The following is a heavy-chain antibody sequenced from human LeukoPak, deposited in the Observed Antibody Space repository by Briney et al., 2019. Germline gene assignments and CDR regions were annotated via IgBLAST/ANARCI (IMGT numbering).Heavy chain of an antibody. Sequence: SETLSLTCTVSDGPIRSHYWTWIRQSPLKGLEWIRDISNSGSTKYNPSLKSRVTISIDTSKSQFSLRLTSVTAADTAVYYRGRDALVGYFSYYYIDVWGKGTTVTVSS. CDR3: GRDALVGYFSYYYIDV. D-gene: IGHD2-15*01. J-gene: IGHJ6*03. CDR2: ISNSGST. CDR1: DGPIRSHY. V-gene: IGHV4-59*11.